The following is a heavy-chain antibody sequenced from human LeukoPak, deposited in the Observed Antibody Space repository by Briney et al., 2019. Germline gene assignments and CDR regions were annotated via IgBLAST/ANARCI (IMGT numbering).Heavy chain of an antibody. CDR2: IYYSGST. CDR3: ARGSGGGQNWFDP. Sequence: SETLSLTCTVSGGSISSSSYYWGWIHQPPGKGLEWIGSIYYSGSTYYNPSLKSRVTISVDTSKNQFSLKLSSVTAADTAVYYCARGSGGGQNWFDPWGQGTLVTVSS. D-gene: IGHD2-15*01. J-gene: IGHJ5*02. CDR1: GGSISSSSYY. V-gene: IGHV4-39*01.